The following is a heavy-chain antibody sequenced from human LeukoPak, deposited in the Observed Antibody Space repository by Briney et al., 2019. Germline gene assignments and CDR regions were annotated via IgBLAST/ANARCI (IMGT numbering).Heavy chain of an antibody. CDR3: ARDPYGELLAFDS. Sequence: SETLSLTCTVSGGSVSSYYWSWIRQPPGKGLEYIGHIYRSGSTNYNPSLKSRVTISIDTSKNQFSLNLSSMTAVDTAVYYCARDPYGELLAFDSWGQGILVTVSS. V-gene: IGHV4-4*08. CDR1: GGSVSSYY. D-gene: IGHD4-17*01. J-gene: IGHJ4*02. CDR2: IYRSGST.